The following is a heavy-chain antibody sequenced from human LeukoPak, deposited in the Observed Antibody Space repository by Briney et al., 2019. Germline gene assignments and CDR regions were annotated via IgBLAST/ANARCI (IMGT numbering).Heavy chain of an antibody. Sequence: GRSLRLSCAASGFTFSSYAIHWVRQAPGKGLEWVAVMSHDGIHKYYADSVKGRFTISRDNSKNTLYLQMNSLRAEDTAVYYCARVQRQPLVLDVFDIWGRGTMVSVSS. CDR1: GFTFSSYA. V-gene: IGHV3-30*04. CDR2: MSHDGIHK. CDR3: ARVQRQPLVLDVFDI. D-gene: IGHD6-13*01. J-gene: IGHJ3*02.